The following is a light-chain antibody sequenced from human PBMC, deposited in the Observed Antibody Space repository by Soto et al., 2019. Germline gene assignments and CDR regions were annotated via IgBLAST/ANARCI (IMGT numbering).Light chain of an antibody. J-gene: IGLJ2*01. Sequence: QSALTQPASESGSPGQSITISCTGTSSDVGGYNYVSWYQQHPGKAPKLMIYDVSNRPSGVSNRFSGSKSGNTASLTISGLQAEDEADYYCSSYTSSSTPEVVFGGGTKLTVL. V-gene: IGLV2-14*01. CDR2: DVS. CDR1: SSDVGGYNY. CDR3: SSYTSSSTPEVV.